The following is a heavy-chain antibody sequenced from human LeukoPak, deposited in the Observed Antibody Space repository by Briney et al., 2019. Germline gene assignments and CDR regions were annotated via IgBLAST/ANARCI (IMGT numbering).Heavy chain of an antibody. CDR1: GFTFNSYG. D-gene: IGHD2-15*01. CDR2: ISGSGGST. Sequence: PGGSLRLSCAASGFTFNSYGMSWVRQAPGKGLEWVSAISGSGGSTYYADSVKGRFIISRDNSKNTLYLQMNSLRAEDTAVYYCAKFALRYCSGGSCHPFDYWGQGTLVTVSS. J-gene: IGHJ4*02. CDR3: AKFALRYCSGGSCHPFDY. V-gene: IGHV3-23*01.